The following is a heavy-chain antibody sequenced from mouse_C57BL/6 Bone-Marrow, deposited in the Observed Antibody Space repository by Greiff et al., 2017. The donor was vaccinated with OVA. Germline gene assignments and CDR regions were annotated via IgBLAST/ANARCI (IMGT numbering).Heavy chain of an antibody. V-gene: IGHV14-4*01. CDR2: IDPENGDT. CDR3: TTFTTVVATDYYAMDY. CDR1: GFNIKDDY. Sequence: VQLQQSGAELVKPGASVKLSCTASGFNIKDDYMHWVKQRPEQGLEWIGWIDPENGDTEYASKFQGKATITADTSSNTAYLQLSSLTSEDTAVYYCTTFTTVVATDYYAMDYWGQGTSVTVSS. D-gene: IGHD1-1*01. J-gene: IGHJ4*01.